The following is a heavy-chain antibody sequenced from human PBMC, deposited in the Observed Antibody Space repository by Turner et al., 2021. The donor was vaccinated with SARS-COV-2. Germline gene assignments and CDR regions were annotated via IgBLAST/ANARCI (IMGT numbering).Heavy chain of an antibody. V-gene: IGHV3-64D*06. CDR2: ISSNGGST. CDR3: FGSGWYLGDY. Sequence: EVQLVESGGGLVQPGESQRLSCSASGFTFSSYAMHWVRQAPGKGLEYVSAISSNGGSTYYADSVKGRFSISRDNSKNTVYLQMSSLRVDDTAIYYCFGSGWYLGDYWGQGALVTVSS. J-gene: IGHJ4*02. CDR1: GFTFSSYA. D-gene: IGHD6-19*01.